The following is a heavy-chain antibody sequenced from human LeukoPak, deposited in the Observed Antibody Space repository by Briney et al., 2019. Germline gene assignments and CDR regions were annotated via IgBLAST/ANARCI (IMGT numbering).Heavy chain of an antibody. CDR3: ARVVAGTEFFDY. V-gene: IGHV1-2*02. D-gene: IGHD6-19*01. J-gene: IGHJ4*02. Sequence: ASVKVSCKASGYTFTGYYMHWVRQAPGQGLEWMGWINPNSGGTNYAQKFQGRVTMTRDTSISTAYMELSRLRSDDPAVYYCARVVAGTEFFDYWGQGTLVTVSS. CDR1: GYTFTGYY. CDR2: INPNSGGT.